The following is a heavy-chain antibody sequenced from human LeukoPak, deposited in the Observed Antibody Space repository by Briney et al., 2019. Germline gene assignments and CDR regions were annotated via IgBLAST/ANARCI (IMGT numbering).Heavy chain of an antibody. D-gene: IGHD3-3*01. CDR3: ARPGYYDFWSGYYGNGMDV. CDR2: IYYSGST. J-gene: IGHJ6*02. CDR1: GFTFSSYA. Sequence: GSLRLSCAASGFTFSSYAMSWVRQPPGKGLEWIGSIYYSGSTYYNPSLRSRVTISVDTSKNQFSLKLSSVTAADTAVYYCARPGYYDFWSGYYGNGMDVWGQGTTVTVSS. V-gene: IGHV4-39*01.